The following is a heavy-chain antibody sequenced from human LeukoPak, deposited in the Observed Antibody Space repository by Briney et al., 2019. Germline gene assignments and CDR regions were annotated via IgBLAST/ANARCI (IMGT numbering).Heavy chain of an antibody. D-gene: IGHD5-18*01. Sequence: KAGGSLRLSCAASGFTFSSYSMNWVRQAPGKGLEWVSSISSSSSYIYYADSVKGRFTISRDNAKNSLYLQMNSLRAEDTAVYYCARDAGYSYGYPFDYWGQGTLVTVSS. CDR3: ARDAGYSYGYPFDY. V-gene: IGHV3-21*01. J-gene: IGHJ4*02. CDR2: ISSSSSYI. CDR1: GFTFSSYS.